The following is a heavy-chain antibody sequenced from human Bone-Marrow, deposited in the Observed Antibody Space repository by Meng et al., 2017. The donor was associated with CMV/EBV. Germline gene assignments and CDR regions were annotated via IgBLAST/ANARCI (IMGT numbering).Heavy chain of an antibody. CDR3: ARGLALRPAAACYDP. CDR1: GGSFSGYY. CDR2: INHSGST. V-gene: IGHV4-34*01. Sequence: SETLSLTCAVYGGSFSGYYWSWIRQPPGKGLEWIGEINHSGSTNYNPSLKSRVTISVDTSKNQFSLKLSSVTAADTAVYYCARGLALRPAAACYDPWGQGTLVTVSS. D-gene: IGHD6-13*01. J-gene: IGHJ5*02.